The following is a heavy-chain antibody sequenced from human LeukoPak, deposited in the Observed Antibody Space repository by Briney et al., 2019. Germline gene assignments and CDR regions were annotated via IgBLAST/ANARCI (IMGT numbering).Heavy chain of an antibody. D-gene: IGHD4-17*01. CDR3: ARDQRGYGDSTGASKWIDP. CDR1: GYTFTSYG. CDR2: ISPYNGNT. V-gene: IGHV1-18*01. Sequence: GSSVKVSCKASGYTFTSYGINWVRQAPGQGLEGMGGISPYNGNTKYAEKVQGRVTIATDTSTSTAYMELRSLNSDDTAVYYCARDQRGYGDSTGASKWIDPWGQGTLVTVSS. J-gene: IGHJ5*02.